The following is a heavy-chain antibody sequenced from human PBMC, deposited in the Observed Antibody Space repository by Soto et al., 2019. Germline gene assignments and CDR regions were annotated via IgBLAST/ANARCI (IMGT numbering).Heavy chain of an antibody. CDR2: MNPTSGHT. V-gene: IGHV1-8*01. D-gene: IGHD2-15*01. CDR1: GYAFTTYD. Sequence: QVQLVQSGAEVKKPGASVKVSCKASGYAFTTYDINWVRQATGQGPEWMGWMNPTSGHTVYAQKFQGRVTVTRDTTIDTTSMEMSGLREEDTGVYYCSSCSMWYGGYGVALGGQGTTVTVS. J-gene: IGHJ6*02. CDR3: SSCSMWYGGYGVAL.